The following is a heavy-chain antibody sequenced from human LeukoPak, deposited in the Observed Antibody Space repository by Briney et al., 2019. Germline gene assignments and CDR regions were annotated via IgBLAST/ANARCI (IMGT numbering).Heavy chain of an antibody. J-gene: IGHJ5*02. Sequence: GGSLRLSCAASGFTFSNYRMNWVRQAPGKGLEWVANIKQDGSEKYYVDSVKGRFTISRDNAKNSLYLQMNSLRAEDTAVYYCARGVRYFSAWGQGTLVTVSS. D-gene: IGHD3-9*01. V-gene: IGHV3-7*01. CDR1: GFTFSNYR. CDR2: IKQDGSEK. CDR3: ARGVRYFSA.